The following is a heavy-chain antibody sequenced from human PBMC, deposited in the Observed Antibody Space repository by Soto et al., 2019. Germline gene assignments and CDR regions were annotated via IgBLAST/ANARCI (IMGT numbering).Heavy chain of an antibody. CDR3: AREWAFDY. J-gene: IGHJ4*02. CDR2: IYTGGST. D-gene: IGHD1-26*01. Sequence: EVQLVESGGGLVQPGGSLRLSCVVSGFTVSSNYMSWVRQAPGKGLEWVSIIYTGGSTYYADSVKGRFSMSRDKFKNTVYLQMNSLRAEDTAVYYCAREWAFDYWGQGTLVTVSS. V-gene: IGHV3-66*01. CDR1: GFTVSSNY.